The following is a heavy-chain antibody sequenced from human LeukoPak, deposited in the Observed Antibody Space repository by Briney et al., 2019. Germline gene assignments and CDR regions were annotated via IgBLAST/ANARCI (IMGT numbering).Heavy chain of an antibody. CDR2: ISSSSSYI. V-gene: IGHV3-21*01. J-gene: IGHJ3*02. CDR3: ARGDSGRFAPHAFDI. D-gene: IGHD1-26*01. Sequence: GGSLRLSCAASGFTFSSYSMNWVRQAPGKGLEWVSSISSSSSYIYYADSVKGRFTISRDNAKNSLYLQMNGLRAEDTAVYYCARGDSGRFAPHAFDIWGQGTMVTVPS. CDR1: GFTFSSYS.